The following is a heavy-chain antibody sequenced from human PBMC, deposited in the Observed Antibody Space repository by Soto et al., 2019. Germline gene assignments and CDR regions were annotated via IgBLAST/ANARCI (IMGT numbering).Heavy chain of an antibody. CDR2: ISSSSSYI. CDR3: ARDLTSAAAVLYYYYGMDV. D-gene: IGHD6-13*01. J-gene: IGHJ6*02. Sequence: GGSLRLSCAASGFTFSSYSMNWVRQAPGKGLEWVSSISSSSSYIYYADSVKGRFTISRDNAKNSLYLQMNSLRAEDTAVYYCARDLTSAAAVLYYYYGMDVWGQGTTVTVSS. CDR1: GFTFSSYS. V-gene: IGHV3-21*01.